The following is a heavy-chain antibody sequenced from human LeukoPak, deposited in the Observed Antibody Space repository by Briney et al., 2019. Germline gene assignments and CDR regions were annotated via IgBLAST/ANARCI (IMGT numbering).Heavy chain of an antibody. CDR3: ARDNSNHYYGSGSPPFDY. CDR2: ISSSSSYI. CDR1: GFTFSSYA. Sequence: GGSLRLSCAASGFTFSSYAMSWVRQAPGKGLEWVSSISSSSSYIYYADSVKGRFTISRDNAKNSLYLQMNSLRAEDTAVYYCARDNSNHYYGSGSPPFDYWGQGTLVTVSS. D-gene: IGHD3-10*01. V-gene: IGHV3-21*01. J-gene: IGHJ4*02.